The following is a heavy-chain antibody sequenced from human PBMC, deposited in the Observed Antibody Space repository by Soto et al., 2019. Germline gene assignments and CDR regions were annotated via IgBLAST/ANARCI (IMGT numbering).Heavy chain of an antibody. D-gene: IGHD6-13*01. J-gene: IGHJ4*02. CDR1: GVSFNLDD. V-gene: IGHV3-48*03. CDR3: AKDSWYFDL. CDR2: ISASGYTE. Sequence: GGSLRLSCEVAGVSFNLDDMSWVRQAPGKGLEWIAYISASGYTENYSDSVKGRFTISRDNAKNTVSLQMNSLRAEDTGVYYCAKDSWYFDLWSQGSLVTVSS.